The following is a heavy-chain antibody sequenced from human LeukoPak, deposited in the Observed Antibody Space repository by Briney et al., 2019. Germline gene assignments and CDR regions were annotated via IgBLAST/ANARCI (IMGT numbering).Heavy chain of an antibody. CDR1: GGSISSYY. CDR3: ARVVPAAADYYYYYMDV. D-gene: IGHD6-13*01. J-gene: IGHJ6*03. CDR2: IYTSGST. Sequence: SSETLSLTCTVSGGSISSYYWSWIRQPAGKGLEWIGRIYTSGSTNYNPSLKSRVTMSVDTSKNQFSLKLSSVTAADTAVYYCARVVPAAADYYYYYMDVWGKGTTVTVSS. V-gene: IGHV4-4*07.